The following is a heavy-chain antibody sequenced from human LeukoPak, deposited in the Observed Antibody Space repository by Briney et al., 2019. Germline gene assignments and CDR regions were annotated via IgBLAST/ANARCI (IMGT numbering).Heavy chain of an antibody. CDR3: ARQGYVLNGGAFDF. D-gene: IGHD6-13*01. J-gene: IGHJ3*01. CDR1: GGSISSGSYY. V-gene: IGHV4-61*02. CDR2: IYTSGST. Sequence: SETLSLTCTVSGGSISSGSYYWSWIRQPAGKGLEWIGRIYTSGSTNCNPSLKSRVTISVDTSKNQFSLNLNSVTAADAAVYFCARQGYVLNGGAFDFWGQGTMVTVSS.